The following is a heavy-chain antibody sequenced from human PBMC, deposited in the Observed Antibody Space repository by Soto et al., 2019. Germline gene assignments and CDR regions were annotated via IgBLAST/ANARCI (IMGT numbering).Heavy chain of an antibody. CDR3: ARLQYYFDY. V-gene: IGHV4-59*01. Sequence: QVQLQESGPGLVKPSETLSLTCTVSGGSISSYYWSWIRQPPGKGLEWIGYIYYSGSTNYNPSLKXRXTXPVDTSKNQFSLKLSSVTAADTAVYSCARLQYYFDYWGQGTLVTVSS. CDR2: IYYSGST. J-gene: IGHJ4*02. CDR1: GGSISSYY.